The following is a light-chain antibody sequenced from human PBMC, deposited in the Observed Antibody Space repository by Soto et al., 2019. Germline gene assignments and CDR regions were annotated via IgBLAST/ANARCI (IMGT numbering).Light chain of an antibody. CDR2: DVY. J-gene: IGLJ2*01. V-gene: IGLV2-14*03. Sequence: QCALTQPASVSGSPGQSITISCTGTSSDVGGYNYVAWYQQHPGKAPKLMIFDVYNRPSGVSYRFSASKSGNTASLTISGLQAEDEADYYCSSYTSSKTLLFGGGTKLTVL. CDR1: SSDVGGYNY. CDR3: SSYTSSKTLL.